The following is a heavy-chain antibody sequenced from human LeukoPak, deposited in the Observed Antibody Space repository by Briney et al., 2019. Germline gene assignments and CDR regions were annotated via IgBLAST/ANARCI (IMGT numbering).Heavy chain of an antibody. CDR1: GFTFSTYS. CDR2: ISSSSYI. D-gene: IGHD5-18*01. J-gene: IGHJ4*02. Sequence: GGSLRLSCEVSGFTFSTYSMNWVRQAPGKGLEWVSSISSSSYIYYADSVKGRFTISRDNAKNSLYLQMNSLRAEDTAVYYCARGGAAMVNYWGQGTLVTVSS. V-gene: IGHV3-21*01. CDR3: ARGGAAMVNY.